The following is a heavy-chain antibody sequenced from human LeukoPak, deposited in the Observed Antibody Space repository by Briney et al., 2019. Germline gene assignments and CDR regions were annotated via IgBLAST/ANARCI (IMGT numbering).Heavy chain of an antibody. Sequence: GGSLRLSCAASGVNFDNAWMTWVRQAPGKGPEWGGRIKSKADDWTTDYAAPVKGRFTISRDDSNNTLYLQMNSLKSEDTAVYYCTTDGGRYFDWLFFYWGQGTLVTVSS. D-gene: IGHD3-9*01. CDR1: GVNFDNAW. J-gene: IGHJ4*02. CDR3: TTDGGRYFDWLFFY. V-gene: IGHV3-15*01. CDR2: IKSKADDWTT.